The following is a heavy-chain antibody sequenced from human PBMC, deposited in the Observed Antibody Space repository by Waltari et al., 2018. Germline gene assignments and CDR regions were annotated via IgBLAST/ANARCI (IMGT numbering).Heavy chain of an antibody. V-gene: IGHV4-39*07. CDR2: IYYSGST. CDR3: ARPSGWFDP. J-gene: IGHJ5*02. D-gene: IGHD3-10*01. CDR1: GCPIRSSSYY. Sequence: QLPLQESAPGLARPSVTLSPTCTVPGCPIRSSSYYWGWIGQPPGKGLEWIGSIYYSGSTYYNPSTKSRVTISVDTSKNKFSLKLSAVTAADTAVYYCARPSGWFDPWGQGTLVTVSS.